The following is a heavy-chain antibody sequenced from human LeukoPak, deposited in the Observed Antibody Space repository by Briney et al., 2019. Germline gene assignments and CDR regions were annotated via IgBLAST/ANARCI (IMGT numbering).Heavy chain of an antibody. V-gene: IGHV3-53*01. D-gene: IGHD3-3*01. J-gene: IGHJ6*02. CDR3: ARGRSGVVIFRVDHGMDV. CDR1: GFTVSSNY. CDR2: IYSEAAT. Sequence: GGSLRLSCAASGFTVSSNYMSWVRQAPGKGLECVSVIYSEAATYYADSVKGRFIISRDNSKNTLYLQMNSLRAEDTAVYYCARGRSGVVIFRVDHGMDVWGQGTTVTVSS.